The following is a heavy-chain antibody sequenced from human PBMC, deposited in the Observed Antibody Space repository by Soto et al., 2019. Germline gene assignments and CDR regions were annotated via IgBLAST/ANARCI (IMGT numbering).Heavy chain of an antibody. V-gene: IGHV4-59*01. Sequence: PSETVSLTCTVSVGSISSYYWSWIRQPPGKGLEWIGYIYYSGSTNYNPSLKSRVTISVDTSKNQFSLKLSSVTAADTAVYYCARDLGSRAGDWFDPWGQGTLVTSPQ. CDR2: IYYSGST. CDR1: VGSISSYY. D-gene: IGHD2-15*01. CDR3: ARDLGSRAGDWFDP. J-gene: IGHJ5*02.